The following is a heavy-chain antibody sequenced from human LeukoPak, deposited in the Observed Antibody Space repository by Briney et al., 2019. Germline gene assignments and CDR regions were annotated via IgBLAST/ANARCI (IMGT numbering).Heavy chain of an antibody. CDR1: GGSISSYY. CDR2: IYASGST. D-gene: IGHD6-13*01. J-gene: IGHJ6*03. V-gene: IGHV4-4*07. Sequence: PSETLSLTCTVSGGSISSYYWNWIRQPAGKGLEWIGRIYASGSTDYNPSLKSRVTISVDTSKNQFSLKLSSVTAADTAVYYCASMYSSSWYQDYYYYMDVWGKGTTVTVSS. CDR3: ASMYSSSWYQDYYYYMDV.